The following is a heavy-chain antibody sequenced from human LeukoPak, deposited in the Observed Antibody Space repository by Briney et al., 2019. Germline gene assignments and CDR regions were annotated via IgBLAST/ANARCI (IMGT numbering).Heavy chain of an antibody. CDR2: INPNSGGT. D-gene: IGHD2-2*01. CDR1: GYTFSGYY. CDR3: ASGGAAYCSSASCYRMEYFDY. Sequence: GASVKVSCKASGYTFSGYYIHWVRQAPGQGLEWLGWINPNSGGTNYAQKFQGRVTMTRDTSISTAYMELSTLRSDDTAVYYCASGGAAYCSSASCYRMEYFDYWGQGTLVTVSS. V-gene: IGHV1-2*02. J-gene: IGHJ4*02.